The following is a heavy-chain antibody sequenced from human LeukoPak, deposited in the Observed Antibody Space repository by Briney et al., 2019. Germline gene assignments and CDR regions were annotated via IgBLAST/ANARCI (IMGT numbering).Heavy chain of an antibody. D-gene: IGHD3-3*01. Sequence: TGGSLRLSCTASGFTFSSYTMSRVRQAPGKGLEWVSVIYSGGNTYYADSVKGRFTISRDNSKNTLYLQMNSLSAEDSAVYYCAKGLRFLEWSSMDVWGKGTTVTVSS. CDR3: AKGLRFLEWSSMDV. CDR1: GFTFSSYT. V-gene: IGHV3-53*01. J-gene: IGHJ6*03. CDR2: IYSGGNT.